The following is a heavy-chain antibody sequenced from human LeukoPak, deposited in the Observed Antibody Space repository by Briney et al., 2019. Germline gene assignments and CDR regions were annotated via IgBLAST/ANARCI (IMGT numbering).Heavy chain of an antibody. CDR1: GFRDFTFSSYE. J-gene: IGHJ6*02. D-gene: IGHD1-1*01. CDR3: ARGASNWNFDYYGMDV. Sequence: GGSLRLSCAVSGFRDFTFSSYEMNWVRQAPGKGLKWVSYISSSGSTIYYADSVKGRFTISRDNAKNSLYVQMNSLRAEDTAVYYCARGASNWNFDYYGMDVWGQGTTVTVSS. CDR2: ISSSGSTI. V-gene: IGHV3-48*03.